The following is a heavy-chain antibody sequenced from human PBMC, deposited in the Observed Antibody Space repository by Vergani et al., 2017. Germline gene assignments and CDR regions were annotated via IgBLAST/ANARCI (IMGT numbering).Heavy chain of an antibody. V-gene: IGHV3-30*18. D-gene: IGHD5-12*01. CDR3: AKGDRGYSGYDYIHYYYGMDV. J-gene: IGHJ6*02. CDR1: GFTFSSYG. CDR2: ISYDGSNK. Sequence: VQLLESGGGVVQPGRSLRLSCAASGFTFSSYGMHWVRQAPGKGLEWVAVISYDGSNKYYAESVKGRFTISRDNSKNTLYLQMNSLRAEDTAVYYCAKGDRGYSGYDYIHYYYGMDVWGQGTTVTVSS.